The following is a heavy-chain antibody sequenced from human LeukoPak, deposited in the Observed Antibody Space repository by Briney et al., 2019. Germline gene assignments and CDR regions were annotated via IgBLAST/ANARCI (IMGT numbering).Heavy chain of an antibody. CDR1: GGSISSYY. J-gene: IGHJ4*02. CDR3: ARDLDNSGWYVFDY. CDR2: IYYSGST. Sequence: SETLSLTCTVSGGSISSYYWSWIRQPPGKGLEWIGYIYYSGSTNYNPSLKSRVIISVGTSKNQLSLKLSSVTAADTAVYYCARDLDNSGWYVFDYWGQGNLVTVSS. D-gene: IGHD6-19*01. V-gene: IGHV4-59*01.